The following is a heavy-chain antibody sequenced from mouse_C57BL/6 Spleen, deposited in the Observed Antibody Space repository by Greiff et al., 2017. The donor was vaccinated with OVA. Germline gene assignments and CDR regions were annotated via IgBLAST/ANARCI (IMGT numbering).Heavy chain of an antibody. CDR2: IYPRSGNT. Sequence: VQRVESGAELARPGASVKLSCKASGYTFTSYGISWVKQRTGQGLEWIGEIYPRSGNTYYNEKFKGKATLTADKSSSTAYMELRSLTSEDSAVYFCARYNYGSSYDRYFDVWGTGTTVTVSS. CDR1: GYTFTSYG. J-gene: IGHJ1*03. CDR3: ARYNYGSSYDRYFDV. D-gene: IGHD1-1*01. V-gene: IGHV1-81*01.